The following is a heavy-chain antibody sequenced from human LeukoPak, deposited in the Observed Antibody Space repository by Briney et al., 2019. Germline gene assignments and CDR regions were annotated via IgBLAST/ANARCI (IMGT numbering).Heavy chain of an antibody. D-gene: IGHD3-10*01. CDR2: ISSSSSYI. CDR1: GFTFSSYS. V-gene: IGHV3-21*01. J-gene: IGHJ3*02. CDR3: ARERFGAYAFDI. Sequence: GGSLRLSCAASGFTFSSYSMNWVRQAPGKGLEWVSSISSSSSYIYYADSVKGRFTISRDNAKNSLYLQMNSLRAEDTAVYYCARERFGAYAFDIWGQGTMVTVSS.